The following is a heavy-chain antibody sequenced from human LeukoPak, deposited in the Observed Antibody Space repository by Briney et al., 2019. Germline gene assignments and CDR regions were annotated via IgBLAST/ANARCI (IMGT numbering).Heavy chain of an antibody. CDR3: AKARRPDSSGFNY. CDR2: ISGSGGST. Sequence: PGGSLRLSCAASGFTFSSYAMSWVRQAPGKGLEWVSAISGSGGSTYYADSVKGRFTISRDNSKNTLYLQMKSLRAEDTAVFYCAKARRPDSSGFNYWGQGTLVTVSS. J-gene: IGHJ4*02. V-gene: IGHV3-23*01. CDR1: GFTFSSYA. D-gene: IGHD3-22*01.